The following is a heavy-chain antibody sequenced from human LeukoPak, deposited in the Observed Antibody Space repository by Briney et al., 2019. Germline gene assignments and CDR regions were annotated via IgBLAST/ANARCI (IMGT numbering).Heavy chain of an antibody. J-gene: IGHJ4*02. CDR3: ARDGHEYSSSSLDY. CDR1: GGSISSYY. CDR2: IYTSGST. Sequence: PSETLSLTCTVSGGSISSYYWSWIRQPAGKGLEWIGRIYTSGSTNYNPSLKSRVTMSVDTSKNQFSLKLSSVTAADTAVYYCARDGHEYSSSSLDYWGQGTLVTVSS. D-gene: IGHD6-6*01. V-gene: IGHV4-4*07.